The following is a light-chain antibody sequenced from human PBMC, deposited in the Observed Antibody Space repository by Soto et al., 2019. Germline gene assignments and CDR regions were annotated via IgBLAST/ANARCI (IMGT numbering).Light chain of an antibody. CDR3: MQGTLWPRT. J-gene: IGKJ2*01. CDR1: QSLVHSDGHTY. Sequence: DVVMTQSPLSLPVTLGQPASISCRSSQSLVHSDGHTYLNWFQQRPGQSPRRLIYEVSNRDSGVPDRFSGSGSGTDFTLKISRVEAEDVGVYYCMQGTLWPRTFGQGTKLEIK. CDR2: EVS. V-gene: IGKV2-30*02.